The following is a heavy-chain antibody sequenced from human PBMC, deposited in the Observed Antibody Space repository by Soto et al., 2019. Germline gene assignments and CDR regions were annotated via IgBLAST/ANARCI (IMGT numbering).Heavy chain of an antibody. J-gene: IGHJ5*02. V-gene: IGHV6-1*01. CDR2: TYYRSKWYN. CDR1: GDSVSSNSAA. CDR3: ARDFFPNSAAGPNWLYP. D-gene: IGHD1-1*01. Sequence: PSPTLSLTCAISGDSVSSNSAAWNWIRQSPSRGLEWLGRTYYRSKWYNDYAVSVKSRITINPDTSKNQFSLQLNSVTPEDTAVYYCARDFFPNSAAGPNWLYPWGQGTLVTVSS.